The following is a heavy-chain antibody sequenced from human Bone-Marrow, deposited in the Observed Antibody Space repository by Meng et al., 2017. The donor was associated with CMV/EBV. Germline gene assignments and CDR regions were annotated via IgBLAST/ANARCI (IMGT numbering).Heavy chain of an antibody. D-gene: IGHD3-10*01. J-gene: IGHJ4*02. CDR2: IYYSGST. Sequence: SETLSLTCTVSGGSISSSSYYWGWIRQPPGKGLEWIGSIYYSGSTYYNPSLKSRVTISVDTSKNQFSLKLSSVTASDTAVYYCALHKGFESCFDYWGQGTLVTVSS. CDR1: GGSISSSSYY. CDR3: ALHKGFESCFDY. V-gene: IGHV4-39*07.